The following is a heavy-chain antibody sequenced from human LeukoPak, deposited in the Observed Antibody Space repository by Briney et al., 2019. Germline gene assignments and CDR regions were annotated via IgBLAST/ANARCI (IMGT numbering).Heavy chain of an antibody. J-gene: IGHJ4*02. CDR2: IYHSGST. Sequence: SGTLSLTCAVSGGSISSSNWWSWVRQPPGKGLEWIGEIYHSGSTNYNPSLKSRATISVDKSKNQFSLKLSSVTAADTAVYYCASFIAAAGHYFDYWGQGTLVTVSS. CDR1: GGSISSSNW. CDR3: ASFIAAAGHYFDY. V-gene: IGHV4-4*02. D-gene: IGHD6-13*01.